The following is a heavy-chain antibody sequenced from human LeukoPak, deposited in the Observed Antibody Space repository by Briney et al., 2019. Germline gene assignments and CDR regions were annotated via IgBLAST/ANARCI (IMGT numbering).Heavy chain of an antibody. Sequence: GGSLRLSCAASGFTVSNNYLTWVRQAPGKGLEWVSVIYSGGSTYYADSVKGRFTISRDDSKNTLYLQMNSLRVEDTAVYYCATDRKIQAPPTFDYWGQGTLVTVSS. J-gene: IGHJ4*02. CDR2: IYSGGST. V-gene: IGHV3-66*01. CDR1: GFTVSNNY. CDR3: ATDRKIQAPPTFDY. D-gene: IGHD5-18*01.